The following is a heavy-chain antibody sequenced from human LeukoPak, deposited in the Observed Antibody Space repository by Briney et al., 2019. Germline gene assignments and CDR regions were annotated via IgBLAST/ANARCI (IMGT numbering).Heavy chain of an antibody. Sequence: SETLSLICTVSGGSISTYYWMWIRQPPGKGLEWIGCTHYSGSTNYNPSPKSRVSMSVDTSKNLFSLKLSSVTAADSAVYYCARGDMMLRGVIDEIDPWGQGTLVTVSS. J-gene: IGHJ5*02. D-gene: IGHD3-10*01. V-gene: IGHV4-59*01. CDR3: ARGDMMLRGVIDEIDP. CDR1: GGSISTYY. CDR2: THYSGST.